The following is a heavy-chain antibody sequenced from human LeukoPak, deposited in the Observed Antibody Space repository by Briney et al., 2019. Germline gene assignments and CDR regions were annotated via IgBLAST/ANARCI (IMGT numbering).Heavy chain of an antibody. CDR3: VKTYYYDSSGPGGAFDI. CDR1: GFTFSSYA. D-gene: IGHD3-22*01. J-gene: IGHJ3*02. CDR2: ICASGGST. Sequence: GGSLRLSCATSGFTFSSYAMSWVRQAPGKGLEWVSGICASGGSTYYADSVKGRFTISRDNSKNTLYLQMNSLRTEDTAVYYCVKTYYYDSSGPGGAFDIWGQGTMVTVSS. V-gene: IGHV3-23*01.